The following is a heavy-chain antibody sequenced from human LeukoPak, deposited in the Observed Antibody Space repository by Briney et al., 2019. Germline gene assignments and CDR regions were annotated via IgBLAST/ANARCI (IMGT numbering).Heavy chain of an antibody. CDR1: GGSISSGDYF. D-gene: IGHD1-26*01. CDR3: ATEGSGNYYYFDD. CDR2: IYYSVNT. V-gene: IGHV4-30-4*08. J-gene: IGHJ4*02. Sequence: SETLSLTCTVSGGSISSGDYFWSWIRQPPWKGLEWIGYIYYSVNTHYNPSLKSRVTISVDTSKNEFSLRLTSVTAADTAVYFCATEGSGNYYYFDDWGQGTPVTVSS.